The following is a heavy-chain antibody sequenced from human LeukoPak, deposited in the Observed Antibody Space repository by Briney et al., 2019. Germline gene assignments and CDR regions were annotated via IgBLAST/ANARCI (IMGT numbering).Heavy chain of an antibody. CDR3: ARDRSGSPGDFDY. D-gene: IGHD6-25*01. CDR1: GGSLSSGSYY. Sequence: SETLSLTCTVSGGSLSSGSYYWSWIRQPPGKGLEWIGYIYYSGSTNYNPSLKSRVTISVDTSKNQFSLKLSSVTAADTAVYYCARDRSGSPGDFDYWGQGTLVTVSS. J-gene: IGHJ4*02. CDR2: IYYSGST. V-gene: IGHV4-61*01.